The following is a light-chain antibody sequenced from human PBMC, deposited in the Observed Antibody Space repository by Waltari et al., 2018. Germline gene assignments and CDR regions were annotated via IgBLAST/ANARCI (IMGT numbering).Light chain of an antibody. J-gene: IGKJ1*01. CDR3: QQYFTTPRA. V-gene: IGKV4-1*01. CDR1: QSLLFSSNHKHY. Sequence: DIVMTQSPDSMALSLGERATINCRSSQSLLFSSNHKHYLAWYQKKPGHPPKLLIYWASTRDSGVPDRFSGSGSGTDFTLTISGLQAEDVAVYYCQQYFTTPRAFGQGTKVEIK. CDR2: WAS.